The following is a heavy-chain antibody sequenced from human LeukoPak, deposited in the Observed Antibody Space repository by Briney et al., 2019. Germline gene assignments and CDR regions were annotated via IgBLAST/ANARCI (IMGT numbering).Heavy chain of an antibody. CDR1: GFTFSSYA. CDR2: ISYDGSNK. D-gene: IGHD7-27*01. J-gene: IGHJ5*02. V-gene: IGHV3-30-3*01. CDR3: AKDLGLSFDP. Sequence: GRSLRLSCAASGFTFSSYAMHWVRQAPGKGLEWVAIISYDGSNKYYADSVKGRFTISRDNSKNTLYLQMNSLRTEDTAVYYCAKDLGLSFDPWGQGTLVTVSS.